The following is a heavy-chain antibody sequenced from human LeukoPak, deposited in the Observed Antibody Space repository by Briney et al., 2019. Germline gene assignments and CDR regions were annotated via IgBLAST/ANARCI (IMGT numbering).Heavy chain of an antibody. CDR1: GFTFSDYY. D-gene: IGHD2-2*01. Sequence: PGGSLRLSCAASGFTFSDYYMSWIRQTPGKGLEWVSYISTSATTIYYADSVKGRFTISRDNAKNSLYLQMNSLRAEDTAVYYCARGGLICSSTSCPPDYWGQGTLVTVSS. CDR2: ISTSATTI. J-gene: IGHJ4*02. V-gene: IGHV3-11*01. CDR3: ARGGLICSSTSCPPDY.